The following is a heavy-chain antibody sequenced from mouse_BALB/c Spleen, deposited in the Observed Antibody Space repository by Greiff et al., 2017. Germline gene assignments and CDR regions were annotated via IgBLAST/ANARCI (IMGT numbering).Heavy chain of an antibody. CDR1: GFTFSSYA. J-gene: IGHJ2*01. V-gene: IGHV5-6-5*01. Sequence: EVQGVESGGGLVKPGGSLKLSCAASGFTFSSYAMSWVRQTPEKRLEWVASISSGGSTYYPDSVKGRFTISRDNARNILYLQMSSLRSEDTAMYYCAPTTAYFDYWGQGTTLTVSS. CDR2: ISSGGST. D-gene: IGHD1-2*01. CDR3: APTTAYFDY.